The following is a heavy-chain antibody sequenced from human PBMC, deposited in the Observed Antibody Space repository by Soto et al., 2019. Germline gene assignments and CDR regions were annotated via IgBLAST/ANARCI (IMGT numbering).Heavy chain of an antibody. J-gene: IGHJ3*02. Sequence: GGSLRLSCAASGFTVSSNYMSWVRQAPGKGLEWVSVIYTVDSIYYADSVKGRFTISRDNSKNTLYLKMNSLRAEDTAVYYCARKGGLRPNDAFDIWGQGTMVTVSS. CDR2: IYTVDSI. CDR3: ARKGGLRPNDAFDI. CDR1: GFTVSSNY. V-gene: IGHV3-53*01. D-gene: IGHD5-12*01.